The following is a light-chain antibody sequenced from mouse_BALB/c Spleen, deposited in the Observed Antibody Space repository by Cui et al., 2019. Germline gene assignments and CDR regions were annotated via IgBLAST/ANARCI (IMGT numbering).Light chain of an antibody. CDR3: HQWSSYPWT. CDR1: SSVSY. V-gene: IGKV4-80*01. J-gene: IGKJ1*01. CDR2: STS. Sequence: QIFLTKSPAISSPSIGEAITLTASASSSVSYMHWYQQKSGTSPKLLIYSTSNLASGVPSRFSGSGSGTFYSLTISSVEAEDAADYYCHQWSSYPWTFGGGTKLEIK.